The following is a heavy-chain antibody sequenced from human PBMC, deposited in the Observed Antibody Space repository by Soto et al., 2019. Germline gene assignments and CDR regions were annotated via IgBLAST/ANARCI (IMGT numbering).Heavy chain of an antibody. V-gene: IGHV3-23*01. CDR1: GFTFSSYA. J-gene: IGHJ4*02. CDR2: ISNGGAT. D-gene: IGHD3-3*02. CDR3: AKSPSISRKLIDF. Sequence: EVQLWESGGGLVQPGGSLRLSCGGFGFTFSSYAMSWVRQAPGKGLEWVSGISNGGATYYADAVKGRFTISRDNSKNTLFLQMNSLRADDTAVYYCAKSPSISRKLIDFWGRGTLVTVSS.